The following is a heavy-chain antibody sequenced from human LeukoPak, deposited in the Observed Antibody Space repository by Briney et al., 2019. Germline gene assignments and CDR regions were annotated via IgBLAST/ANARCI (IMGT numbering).Heavy chain of an antibody. CDR1: GGSFSGYY. J-gene: IGHJ4*02. CDR2: IYYSGST. CDR3: ARLTEYYFDY. Sequence: KFSETLSLTCAVSGGSFSGYYWTWIRQPPGKGLEWIGYIYYSGSTNYNPSLKSRVTISVDMSKNQFSLKLSSVTAADTAVYYCARLTEYYFDYWGQGALVTVSS. V-gene: IGHV4-59*08.